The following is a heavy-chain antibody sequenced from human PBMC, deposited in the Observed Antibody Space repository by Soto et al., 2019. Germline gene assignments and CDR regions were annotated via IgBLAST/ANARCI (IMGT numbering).Heavy chain of an antibody. CDR3: ARSSVGTNKVSFDY. CDR1: VDSVSSNIAT. CDR2: TYYRSKWHN. Sequence: SQTLSLTCAISVDSVSSNIATWNWIRQSPSRGLEWLGRTYYRSKWHNEYAVSVKSRITIISDTSKNQVSLQQNSMTPEDTAVYYCARSSVGTNKVSFDYWGQGSVVTVSS. J-gene: IGHJ4*02. D-gene: IGHD7-27*01. V-gene: IGHV6-1*01.